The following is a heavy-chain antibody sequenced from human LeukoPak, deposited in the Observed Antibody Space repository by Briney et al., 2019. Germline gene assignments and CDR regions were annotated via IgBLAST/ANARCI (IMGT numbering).Heavy chain of an antibody. CDR3: VRAVEGIVATISYFDY. D-gene: IGHD5-12*01. CDR2: IYHSGST. V-gene: IGHV4-30-2*01. J-gene: IGHJ4*02. Sequence: SQTLSLTCAVSGGSISSGGYSWSWIRQPPGKGLEWIGYIYHSGSTYYNPSLKSRVTISVDRSKNQFSLKLSSVTAADTAVYYCVRAVEGIVATISYFDYWGQGTLVTVSS. CDR1: GGSISSGGYS.